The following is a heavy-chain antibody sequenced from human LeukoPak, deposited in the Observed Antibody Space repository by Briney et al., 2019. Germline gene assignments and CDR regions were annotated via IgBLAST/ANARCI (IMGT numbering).Heavy chain of an antibody. J-gene: IGHJ6*02. D-gene: IGHD3-10*01. CDR1: GFTVSDNY. Sequence: GGSLRLSCAASGFTVSDNYMSWVRQAPGKGLEWVSIIYSGGSTYYADSVKGRFTISRDNAKNSLYLQMNSLRAEDTALYYCAKDYGSGSYYYYYYGMDVWGQGTTVTVSS. CDR2: IYSGGST. CDR3: AKDYGSGSYYYYYYGMDV. V-gene: IGHV3-53*05.